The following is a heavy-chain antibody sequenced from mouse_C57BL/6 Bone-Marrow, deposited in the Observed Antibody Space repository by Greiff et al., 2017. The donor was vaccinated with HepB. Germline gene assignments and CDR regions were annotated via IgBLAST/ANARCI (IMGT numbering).Heavy chain of an antibody. D-gene: IGHD1-1*01. J-gene: IGHJ4*01. CDR2: IHPNSGST. CDR1: GYTFTSYW. Sequence: QVQLKQPGAELVKPGASVKLSCKASGYTFTSYWMHWVKQRPGQGLEWIGMIHPNSGSTNYNEKFKSKATLTVDKSSSKAYMQLSSLTSEDSAVYYCARCYGSGYYAMDYWGQGTSVTVSS. CDR3: ARCYGSGYYAMDY. V-gene: IGHV1-64*01.